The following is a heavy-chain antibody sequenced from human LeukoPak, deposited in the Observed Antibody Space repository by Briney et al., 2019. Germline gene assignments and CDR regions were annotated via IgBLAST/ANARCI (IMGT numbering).Heavy chain of an antibody. D-gene: IGHD2-2*02. CDR2: ISGSGSST. V-gene: IGHV3-23*01. CDR1: GLSFSSHA. CDR3: AQGLIGNCRSTSCYTPFDY. Sequence: PGGSLRLSCAASGLSFSSHAMNWVRQAPGKGLEWVSAISGSGSSTYYADSVKGRFTISRDNSKNTLYLQMNSLRAEDTAVYYCAQGLIGNCRSTSCYTPFDYWGQGTLVTVSS. J-gene: IGHJ4*02.